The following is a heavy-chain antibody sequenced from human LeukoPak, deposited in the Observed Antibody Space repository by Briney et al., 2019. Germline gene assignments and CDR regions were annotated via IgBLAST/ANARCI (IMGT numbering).Heavy chain of an antibody. CDR2: ISWDGGST. D-gene: IGHD6-13*01. Sequence: GGSLRLSCAASGFTFDEYAMHWVRQAPGKGLEWVSLISWDGGSTYYADSVKGRFTISRDNSKNSLYLQMNSLRAEDTALYYCAKDTGYSSSWYAPTFDPWGQGTLVTVSS. CDR1: GFTFDEYA. J-gene: IGHJ5*02. V-gene: IGHV3-43D*03. CDR3: AKDTGYSSSWYAPTFDP.